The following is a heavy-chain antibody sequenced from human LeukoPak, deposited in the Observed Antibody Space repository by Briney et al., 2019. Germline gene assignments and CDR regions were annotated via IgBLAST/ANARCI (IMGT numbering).Heavy chain of an antibody. Sequence: ASVTVSCKASGYTFTIYDINWVRQATGQGREWMGWMNANSGNTGYTQKFQGRDTMTRNTSISTAYMELSSLRSEDTAVYYCARGPVGAIRNYYYYYYIDVWGKGTTVTISS. D-gene: IGHD1-26*01. CDR1: GYTFTIYD. CDR3: ARGPVGAIRNYYYYYYIDV. V-gene: IGHV1-8*01. J-gene: IGHJ6*03. CDR2: MNANSGNT.